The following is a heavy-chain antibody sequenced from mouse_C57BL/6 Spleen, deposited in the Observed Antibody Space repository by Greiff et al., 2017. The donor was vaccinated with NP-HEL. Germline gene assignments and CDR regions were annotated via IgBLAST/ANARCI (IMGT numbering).Heavy chain of an antibody. D-gene: IGHD2-3*01. J-gene: IGHJ3*01. V-gene: IGHV1-55*01. Sequence: VQLQQPGAELVKPGASVKMSCKASGYTFTSYWITWVKQRPGQGLEWIGDIYPGSGSTNYNEKFKSKATLTVDTSSSTAYMQLSSLTSEDSAVYYCARGGDGYSSFAYWGQGTLVTVSA. CDR1: GYTFTSYW. CDR3: ARGGDGYSSFAY. CDR2: IYPGSGST.